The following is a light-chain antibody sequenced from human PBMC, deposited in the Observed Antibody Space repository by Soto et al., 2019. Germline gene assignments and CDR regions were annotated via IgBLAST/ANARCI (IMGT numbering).Light chain of an antibody. CDR1: QSIGNN. J-gene: IGKJ2*01. CDR2: DAS. CDR3: QHYYNWPPYS. Sequence: IVMTQSPATLSVSPGESATLCCRTSQSIGNNLAWYRQTPGQAPRLLIYDASTRATGIPARFTASGSGTDFTLTITGLRSEDFAVYYCQHYYNWPPYSFGQGTKVDIK. V-gene: IGKV3-15*01.